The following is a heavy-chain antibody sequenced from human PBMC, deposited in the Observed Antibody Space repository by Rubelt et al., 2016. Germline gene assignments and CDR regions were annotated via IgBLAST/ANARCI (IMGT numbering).Heavy chain of an antibody. V-gene: IGHV3-9*01. CDR2: ITSKSGKT. CDR1: GFSFDDYA. J-gene: IGHJ3*02. Sequence: RGRSLRLSCAASGFSFDDYAMHWVRQAPGKGLEWVSGITSKSGKTDYADSVKGRFTISRDNAKNSLSLQMDSLSGEDTAVYFCARARSASHADGFDIWGQGTMVTVSS. CDR3: ARARSASHADGFDI.